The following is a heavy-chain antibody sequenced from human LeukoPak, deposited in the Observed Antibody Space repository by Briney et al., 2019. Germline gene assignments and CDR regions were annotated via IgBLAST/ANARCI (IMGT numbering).Heavy chain of an antibody. Sequence: PGGSLRLSCTASGFTFGDYAMSWVRQAPGKGLEWVGFIRSKAYSGTTEYAASVKGRFTISRDDSKSIAYLQMNSLKTEDTAVYYCTRVAGRYYDILTGYDPFDYWGQGTLVTVSS. CDR3: TRVAGRYYDILTGYDPFDY. D-gene: IGHD3-9*01. V-gene: IGHV3-49*04. CDR1: GFTFGDYA. J-gene: IGHJ4*02. CDR2: IRSKAYSGTT.